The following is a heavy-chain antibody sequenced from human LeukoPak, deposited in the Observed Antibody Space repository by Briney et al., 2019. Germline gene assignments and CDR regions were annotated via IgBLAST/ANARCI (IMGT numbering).Heavy chain of an antibody. CDR2: IIPIFGIA. D-gene: IGHD3-22*01. Sequence: SVRLSCKASGGTFSSYAISWVRQSPGQGLEWMGRIIPIFGIANYAQKFQGRVTITADKSTSTAYMELSSLRSEDTAVYYCARGRYYYDSSGYYYVDDDYWGQGTLVTVSS. CDR1: GGTFSSYA. J-gene: IGHJ4*02. V-gene: IGHV1-69*04. CDR3: ARGRYYYDSSGYYYVDDDY.